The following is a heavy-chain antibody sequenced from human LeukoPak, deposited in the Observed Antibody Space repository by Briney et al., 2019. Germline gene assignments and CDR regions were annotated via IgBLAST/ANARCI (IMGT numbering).Heavy chain of an antibody. V-gene: IGHV1-69*05. D-gene: IGHD3-16*01. CDR3: ARLGGGIYDYGDY. Sequence: GASVRVSCKASGGTFSSYAMSWVRQAPGQGLEWMGGINPIGGTANYAETLQGRVTITTDESTSTAYMEVNSLRDEDRAVYYGARLGGGIYDYGDYWGQGTLVTVSS. CDR2: INPIGGTA. CDR1: GGTFSSYA. J-gene: IGHJ4*02.